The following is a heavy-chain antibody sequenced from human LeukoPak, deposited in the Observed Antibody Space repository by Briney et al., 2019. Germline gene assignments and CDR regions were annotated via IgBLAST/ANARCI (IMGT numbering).Heavy chain of an antibody. CDR3: ARDPVVPDDGYYFDY. J-gene: IGHJ4*02. CDR2: ISWNSGSI. D-gene: IGHD2-2*01. V-gene: IGHV3-9*01. CDR1: GFTFDDYA. Sequence: PGGSLRLSCAASGFTFDDYAMHWVRQAPGKGLEWVSGISWNSGSIGYADSVKGRFTISRDNAKNSLYLQMNSLRAEDTAAYYCARDPVVPDDGYYFDYWGQGTLVTVSS.